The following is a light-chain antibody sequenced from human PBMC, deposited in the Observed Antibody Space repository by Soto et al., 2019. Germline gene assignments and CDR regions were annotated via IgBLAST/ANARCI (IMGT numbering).Light chain of an antibody. CDR1: QSVSGN. CDR3: QQYNNWPPWT. Sequence: EIVMTRSPATLSVSPGERATLSCRASQSVSGNLAWYQQKPGQAPRLLIYGASTRATGIPARFSGSGSGTEFTLTISSLQSEDFAVYYCQQYNNWPPWTFGQGTKVDIK. J-gene: IGKJ1*01. V-gene: IGKV3-15*01. CDR2: GAS.